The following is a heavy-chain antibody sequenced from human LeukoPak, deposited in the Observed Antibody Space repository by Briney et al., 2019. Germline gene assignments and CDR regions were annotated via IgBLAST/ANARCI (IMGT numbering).Heavy chain of an antibody. CDR1: GFTFSSYW. CDR2: IKQDGSEK. CDR3: ARDIVVVVAAMPYYYGMDV. V-gene: IGHV3-7*01. D-gene: IGHD2-15*01. J-gene: IGHJ6*02. Sequence: GGSLRLPCAASGFTFSSYWMSWVRQAPGKGLEWVANIKQDGSEKYYVDSVKGRFTISRDNAKNSLYLQMNSLRAEDTAVYYCARDIVVVVAAMPYYYGMDVWGQGTTVTVSS.